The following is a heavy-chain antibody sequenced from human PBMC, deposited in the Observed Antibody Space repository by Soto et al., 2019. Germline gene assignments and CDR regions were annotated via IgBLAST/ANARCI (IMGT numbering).Heavy chain of an antibody. D-gene: IGHD4-17*01. Sequence: GGSLRLSCAASGFTFSSYWMHWVRQAPGKGLVWVSRINSDGSSTSYADSVKSRFTISRDNAKNTLYLQMNSLRAEDTAVYYCARPALKSNSVITNNWFDPWGQGTLVTVSS. CDR1: GFTFSSYW. CDR3: ARPALKSNSVITNNWFDP. J-gene: IGHJ5*02. V-gene: IGHV3-74*01. CDR2: INSDGSST.